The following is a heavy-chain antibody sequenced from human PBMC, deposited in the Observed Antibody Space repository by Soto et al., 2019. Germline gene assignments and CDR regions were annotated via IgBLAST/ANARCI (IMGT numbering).Heavy chain of an antibody. Sequence: GGSLRLSCAASGFTFRDYNMIWVRQAPGKGLEWVSYIDIFSATIYYADSVKGRFTISRDNAKNSLYLQMNSLRDEDTAVYYCARDGVAEIDYWGQGTLVTVSS. J-gene: IGHJ4*02. CDR3: ARDGVAEIDY. V-gene: IGHV3-48*02. D-gene: IGHD2-15*01. CDR1: GFTFRDYN. CDR2: IDIFSATI.